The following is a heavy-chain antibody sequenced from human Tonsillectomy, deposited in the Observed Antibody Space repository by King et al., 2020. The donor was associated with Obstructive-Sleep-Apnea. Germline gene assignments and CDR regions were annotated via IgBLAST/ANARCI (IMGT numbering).Heavy chain of an antibody. CDR1: GGSISSGGYY. J-gene: IGHJ4*02. Sequence: QLQESGPGLVKPSQTLSLTCTVSGGSISSGGYYWSWIRQHPGKGLEWIGHMYYSGSTYYNPSLKSRVTISGDTSKNQFSLNLSSVTAADTAVYYCARAGYSGYDFSYWGQGTRVTVSS. CDR3: ARAGYSGYDFSY. CDR2: MYYSGST. V-gene: IGHV4-31*03. D-gene: IGHD5-12*01.